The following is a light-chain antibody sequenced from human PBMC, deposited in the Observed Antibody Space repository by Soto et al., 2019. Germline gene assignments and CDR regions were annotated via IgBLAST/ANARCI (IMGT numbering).Light chain of an antibody. J-gene: IGLJ1*01. Sequence: QSALTQPPSASWTPGQRVIISCSGGSSNIGRNTVNWYQHLPGTAPRLLIYTNDQRPSGVPDRFSGSKSGTSASLAISGLQSEDEADYYCAAWDDTSSFAFGTGTKVT. V-gene: IGLV1-44*01. CDR1: SSNIGRNT. CDR2: TND. CDR3: AAWDDTSSFA.